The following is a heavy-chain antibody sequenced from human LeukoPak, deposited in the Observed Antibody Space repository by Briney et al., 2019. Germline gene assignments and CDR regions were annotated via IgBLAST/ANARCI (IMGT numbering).Heavy chain of an antibody. D-gene: IGHD2-2*01. V-gene: IGHV1-46*01. J-gene: IGHJ4*02. CDR1: RCTFTSYY. Sequence: ASVTVSCKASRCTFTSYYLHWVRQAHGQGLEWMGIINPSGGSTSYAQKFQGRVTMTRDTSTSTVYMELSSLRSEDTAVYYCARGGAMMIFDYWGQGTLVTVSS. CDR2: INPSGGST. CDR3: ARGGAMMIFDY.